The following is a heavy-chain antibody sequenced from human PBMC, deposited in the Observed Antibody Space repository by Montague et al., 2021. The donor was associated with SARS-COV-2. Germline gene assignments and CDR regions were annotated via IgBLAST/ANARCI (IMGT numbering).Heavy chain of an antibody. V-gene: IGHV4-34*01. CDR2: INHSGSV. CDR3: ARGYCSSTTCYRSLHY. CDR1: RGSFSGYY. Sequence: SETLSLTCTVYRGSFSGYYWNWIRQPPGKGLEWIGEINHSGSVNYNPSLKSRVTISVDTSKNHFSLKLRSVTAADTAIYYCARGYCSSTTCYRSLHYWGQGTLVAVSS. J-gene: IGHJ4*02. D-gene: IGHD2-2*01.